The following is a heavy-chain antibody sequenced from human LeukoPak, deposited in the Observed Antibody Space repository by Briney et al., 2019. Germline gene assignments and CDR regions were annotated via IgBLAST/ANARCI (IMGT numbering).Heavy chain of an antibody. V-gene: IGHV4-59*01. CDR2: IYYSGST. D-gene: IGHD4-17*01. Sequence: SETLSLTCTVSGGSISSYYWSWIRQPPGKGLEWIGYIYYSGSTNYNPSPKSRVTISVDTSKNQFSLKLSSVTAADTAVYYCARGIEGDYAITYYFDYWGQGTLVTVSS. CDR1: GGSISSYY. CDR3: ARGIEGDYAITYYFDY. J-gene: IGHJ4*02.